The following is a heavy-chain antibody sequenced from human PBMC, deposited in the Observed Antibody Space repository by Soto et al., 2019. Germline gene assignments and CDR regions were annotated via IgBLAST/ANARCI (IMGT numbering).Heavy chain of an antibody. CDR1: GYTFTISG. V-gene: IGHV1-18*01. CDR2: INPDNGNT. Sequence: ASVKGSCKASGYTFTISGISWVRQAPGQGLEWLGWINPDNGNTNYAQHLQGRVSLTTDTSTSTAYMDPRSLRSDDTAVYYCARDQGITTFGVYSMYYYGMDVWGQGTTVSVSS. CDR3: ARDQGITTFGVYSMYYYGMDV. D-gene: IGHD3-3*01. J-gene: IGHJ6*02.